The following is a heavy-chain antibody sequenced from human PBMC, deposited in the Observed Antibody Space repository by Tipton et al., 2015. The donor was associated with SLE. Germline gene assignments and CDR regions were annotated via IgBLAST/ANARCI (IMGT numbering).Heavy chain of an antibody. CDR2: ISSSSSYT. J-gene: IGHJ3*02. CDR3: ARVYHYDFWSGTAREGAFDI. V-gene: IGHV3-21*01. D-gene: IGHD3-3*01. CDR1: GFTFSSYE. Sequence: SLRLSCAASGFTFSSYEMNWVRQAPGKGLEWVSSISSSSSYTNYADSVKGRFTISRDNAKNSLYLQMNSLRAEDTAVYYCARVYHYDFWSGTAREGAFDIWGQGTMVTVSS.